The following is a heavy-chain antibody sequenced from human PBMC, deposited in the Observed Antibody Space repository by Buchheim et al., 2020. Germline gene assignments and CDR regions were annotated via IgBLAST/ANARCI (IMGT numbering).Heavy chain of an antibody. J-gene: IGHJ4*02. CDR1: GYTFTSYY. CDR2: INPSAGST. Sequence: QVQLVQSGAEVKEPGASVKVSCKASGYTFTSYYMHWVRQAPGQGLEWMGVINPSAGSTTYAQKFQGRLTMTRATSTNTVYMEVGSLRVEDTAVYFCARAASSGRRFDYWGQGT. CDR3: ARAASSGRRFDY. D-gene: IGHD1-26*01. V-gene: IGHV1-46*01.